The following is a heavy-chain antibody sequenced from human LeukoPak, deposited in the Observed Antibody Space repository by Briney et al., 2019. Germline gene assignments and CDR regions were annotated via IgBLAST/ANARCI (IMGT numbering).Heavy chain of an antibody. V-gene: IGHV5-51*01. CDR2: IYPGDSDT. D-gene: IGHD6-13*01. CDR1: GYSFSTYW. Sequence: GESLKISCKGSGYSFSTYWIGWVRQMPGEGLKWMGIIYPGDSDTRYSPSFQGQVTISADKSISTAYLQWSSLKASDTAIYYCARVGGAEYGSSQPFDYWGQGTLVTVSS. CDR3: ARVGGAEYGSSQPFDY. J-gene: IGHJ4*02.